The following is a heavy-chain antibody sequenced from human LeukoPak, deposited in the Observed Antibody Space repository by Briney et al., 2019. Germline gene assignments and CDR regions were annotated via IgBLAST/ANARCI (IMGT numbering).Heavy chain of an antibody. CDR3: AKDLGITMIVVVIADAFDI. J-gene: IGHJ3*02. D-gene: IGHD3-22*01. Sequence: GGSLRLSCAASGFTFSSHAMSWVRQAPGKGLEWVSAISGSGGSTYYADPVKGRFTISRDNSKNTLYLQMNSLRAEDTAVYYCAKDLGITMIVVVIADAFDIWGQGTMVTVSS. CDR2: ISGSGGST. V-gene: IGHV3-23*01. CDR1: GFTFSSHA.